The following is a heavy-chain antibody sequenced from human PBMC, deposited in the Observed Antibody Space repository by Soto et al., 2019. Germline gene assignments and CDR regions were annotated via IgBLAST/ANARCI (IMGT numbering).Heavy chain of an antibody. J-gene: IGHJ4*02. CDR3: ARGYYGSGSRNDY. CDR2: IYYSGST. V-gene: IGHV4-59*01. D-gene: IGHD3-10*01. Sequence: SETLSLTCTVSGGFISSYYWSWIRQPPGKGLEWIGYIYYSGSTNYNPSLKSRVTISVDTSKNQFSLKLSSVTAADTAVYYCARGYYGSGSRNDYWGQGTLVTVSS. CDR1: GGFISSYY.